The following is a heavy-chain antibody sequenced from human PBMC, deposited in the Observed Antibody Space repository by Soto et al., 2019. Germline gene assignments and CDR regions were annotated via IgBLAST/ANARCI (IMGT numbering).Heavy chain of an antibody. J-gene: IGHJ4*02. D-gene: IGHD4-17*01. V-gene: IGHV4-34*01. Sequence: SETLSLTCAVYGGSFSGYYWSWIRQPPGKGLEWIGEINHSGSTNYNPSLKSRVTISVDTSKNQFSLKLSSVTAADTAVYYCALLPTTVTSFDYWGQATLVTVSS. CDR3: ALLPTTVTSFDY. CDR1: GGSFSGYY. CDR2: INHSGST.